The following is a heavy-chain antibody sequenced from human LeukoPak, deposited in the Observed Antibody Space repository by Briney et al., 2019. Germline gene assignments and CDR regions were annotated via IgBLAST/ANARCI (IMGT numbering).Heavy chain of an antibody. CDR1: GFTFSSYW. CDR2: INSAGSST. Sequence: GGSLRLSCAASGFTFSSYWMHWVRQAPGKGLVWVSHINSAGSSTSYADSVKGRFTISRDNAKNSLYLQMNSLRAEGTAVYYCARDGAANDYGDYGTIDAFDIWGQGTMVTVSS. D-gene: IGHD4-17*01. V-gene: IGHV3-74*01. CDR3: ARDGAANDYGDYGTIDAFDI. J-gene: IGHJ3*02.